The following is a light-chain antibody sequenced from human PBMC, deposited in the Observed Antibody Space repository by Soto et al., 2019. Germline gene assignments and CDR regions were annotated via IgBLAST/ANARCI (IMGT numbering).Light chain of an antibody. J-gene: IGKJ5*01. Sequence: DIQMTQSPSSLSASVGDRVTITCGASQSISSYLNWYHQKPGEAPKLLIYAASSLQSGVPSRFSGSGSGTDFTLTISSLQPEDFATYYCQQSYSTTITFGQGTRLEIK. CDR2: AAS. V-gene: IGKV1-39*01. CDR1: QSISSY. CDR3: QQSYSTTIT.